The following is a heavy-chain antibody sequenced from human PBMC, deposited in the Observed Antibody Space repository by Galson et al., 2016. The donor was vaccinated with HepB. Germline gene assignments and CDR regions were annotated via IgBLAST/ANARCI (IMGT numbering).Heavy chain of an antibody. J-gene: IGHJ4*02. V-gene: IGHV3-30*09. Sequence: SLRLSCAASGFTFRDSAIHWVRQAPGKGLEWVAFISYDGSVEYYADSVEGRFGISRDTFGNTVYLQMSSLRPEDTAMYFCARDRGNRELLGAFDYWGQGTLVTVSS. CDR1: GFTFRDSA. D-gene: IGHD1-26*01. CDR2: ISYDGSVE. CDR3: ARDRGNRELLGAFDY.